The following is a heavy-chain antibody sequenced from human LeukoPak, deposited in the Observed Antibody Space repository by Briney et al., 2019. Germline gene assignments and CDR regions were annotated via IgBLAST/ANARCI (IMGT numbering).Heavy chain of an antibody. CDR3: ARDGDTAMVGDPAPKSSWFDP. D-gene: IGHD5-18*01. V-gene: IGHV4-61*08. CDR2: IYYSGST. CDR1: GGSISSGGYY. J-gene: IGHJ5*02. Sequence: PSETLSLTCTVSGGSISSGGYYWSWIRQHPGKGLEWIGYIYYSGSTNYNPSLKSRVTISVDTSKNQFSLKLSSVTAAGTAVYYCARDGDTAMVGDPAPKSSWFDPWGQGTLVTVSS.